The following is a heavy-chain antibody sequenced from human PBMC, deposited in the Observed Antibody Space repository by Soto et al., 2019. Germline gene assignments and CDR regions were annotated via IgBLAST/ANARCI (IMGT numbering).Heavy chain of an antibody. Sequence: QVQLVESGGGVVQPGRSLRLSCAASGFTFSSYAMHWVRQAPGKGLEWVAVISYDGSNKYYADSVKGRFTISRDNSKNTLYLQMNSLRSEDTDVYYCARDRSSWNYFDYWGQGTLVTVSS. V-gene: IGHV3-30*14. CDR1: GFTFSSYA. D-gene: IGHD6-13*01. CDR2: ISYDGSNK. J-gene: IGHJ4*02. CDR3: ARDRSSWNYFDY.